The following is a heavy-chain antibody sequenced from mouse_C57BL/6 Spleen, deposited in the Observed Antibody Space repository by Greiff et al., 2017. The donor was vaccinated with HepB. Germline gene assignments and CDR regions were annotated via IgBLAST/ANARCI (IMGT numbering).Heavy chain of an antibody. D-gene: IGHD2-5*01. CDR1: GFTFSDYG. J-gene: IGHJ1*03. V-gene: IGHV5-17*01. Sequence: EVKLMESGGGLVKPGGSLKLSCAASGFTFSDYGMHWVRQAPEKGLEWVAYISSGSSTIYYADTVKGRFTISRDNAKNTLFLQMTSLRSEDTAMYYCARHYSNYGYFDVWGTGTTVTVSS. CDR2: ISSGSSTI. CDR3: ARHYSNYGYFDV.